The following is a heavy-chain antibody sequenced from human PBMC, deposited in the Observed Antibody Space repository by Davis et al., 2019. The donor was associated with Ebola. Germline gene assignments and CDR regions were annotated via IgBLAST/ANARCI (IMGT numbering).Heavy chain of an antibody. Sequence: MPSETLSPTCTVSGGSISSYYWSWIRQPPGKGLEWIGYIYYSGSTNYNPSLKSRVTISVDTSKNQFSLKLSSVTAADTAVYYCARHERDDYGDYVVNYYYYGMDVWGQGTTVTVSS. J-gene: IGHJ6*02. CDR2: IYYSGST. CDR1: GGSISSYY. V-gene: IGHV4-59*08. CDR3: ARHERDDYGDYVVNYYYYGMDV. D-gene: IGHD4-17*01.